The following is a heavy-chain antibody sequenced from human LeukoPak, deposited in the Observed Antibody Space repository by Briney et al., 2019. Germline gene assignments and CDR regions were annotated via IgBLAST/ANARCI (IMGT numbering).Heavy chain of an antibody. V-gene: IGHV3-30*14. CDR2: ISYDGNNK. D-gene: IGHD3-10*01. CDR3: ARVTRGI. J-gene: IGHJ3*02. CDR1: GFTFSSYA. Sequence: GKSLRLSCAASGFTFSSYAMHWVRQAPGKGLEWVAVISYDGNNKYYADSVKGRFTISRDHSKNTLFFQMNSLRAEDTAVYYCARVTRGIWGQGTMVTVSS.